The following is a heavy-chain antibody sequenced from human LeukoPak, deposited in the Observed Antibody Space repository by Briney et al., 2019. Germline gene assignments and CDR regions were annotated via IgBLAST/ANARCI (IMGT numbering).Heavy chain of an antibody. J-gene: IGHJ5*01. CDR3: ARDRGNSAYGAWFDS. CDR1: GFTFSSHD. CDR2: ISSGSTTM. Sequence: PGGSLRLSCAASGFTFSSHDMNRVRQGPGKGLEWLSYISSGSTTMDYADSVKGRFTISRDNAKNSLFLQMNSLRAEDTGIYYCARDRGNSAYGAWFDSWGQGALVTVSS. V-gene: IGHV3-48*03. D-gene: IGHD5-12*01.